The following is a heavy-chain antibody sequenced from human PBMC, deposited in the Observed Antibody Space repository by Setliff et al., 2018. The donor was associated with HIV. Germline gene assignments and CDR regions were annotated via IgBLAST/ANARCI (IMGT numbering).Heavy chain of an antibody. J-gene: IGHJ4*02. D-gene: IGHD3-9*01. CDR2: IYSSGST. CDR1: TDSINSYF. Sequence: KPSETLSLTCTVSTDSINSYFWNWIRQPPGKGLEWIGSIYSSGSTNYNPSLNSRVTISLDTSKNQFSLNLTSVTAADTAVYYCARQASFYDSLTAYYARGSFDYWGQGTLVTVSS. V-gene: IGHV4-59*08. CDR3: ARQASFYDSLTAYYARGSFDY.